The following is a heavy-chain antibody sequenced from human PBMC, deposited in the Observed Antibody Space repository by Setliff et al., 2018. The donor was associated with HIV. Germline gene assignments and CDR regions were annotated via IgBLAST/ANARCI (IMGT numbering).Heavy chain of an antibody. J-gene: IGHJ4*02. CDR1: RYTFSNYD. D-gene: IGHD6-19*01. V-gene: IGHV1-8*02. CDR2: MNPKSGNS. CDR3: ARGRYSSGTTDY. Sequence: ASVKVSCKASRYTFSNYDINWVRQATGQGLEWMGWMNPKSGNSGHAQKFQGRITMTSNTSIPTAYMELISLKSEDTAVYYCARGRYSSGTTDYWGQGTLVTGSS.